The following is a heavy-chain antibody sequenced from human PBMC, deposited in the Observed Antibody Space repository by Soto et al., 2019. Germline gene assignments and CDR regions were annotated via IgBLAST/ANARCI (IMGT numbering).Heavy chain of an antibody. Sequence: SETLSLTCTVSGGSISSYYWSWIRQPPGKGLEWLGYIYYSGSTNYNPSLKSRVTISVDTSKNQFSLKLSSVTAADTAVYYCARIGDTTSLWFGELSRDYYYYMDVWGKGTTVT. CDR1: GGSISSYY. CDR2: IYYSGST. V-gene: IGHV4-59*08. D-gene: IGHD3-10*01. J-gene: IGHJ6*03. CDR3: ARIGDTTSLWFGELSRDYYYYMDV.